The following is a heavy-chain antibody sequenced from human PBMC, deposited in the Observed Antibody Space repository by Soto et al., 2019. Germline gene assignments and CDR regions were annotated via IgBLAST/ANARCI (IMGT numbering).Heavy chain of an antibody. Sequence: GGSLRLSCAASGFTFSSYAMHWVRQAPGKGLEWVAVISYDGSNKYYADSVKGRFTISRDNSKNTLYLQMNSLRAEDTAVYDCARSPYSSGYYYYGMDVWGQGTTVTVSS. D-gene: IGHD3-22*01. V-gene: IGHV3-30-3*01. CDR3: ARSPYSSGYYYYGMDV. CDR1: GFTFSSYA. CDR2: ISYDGSNK. J-gene: IGHJ6*02.